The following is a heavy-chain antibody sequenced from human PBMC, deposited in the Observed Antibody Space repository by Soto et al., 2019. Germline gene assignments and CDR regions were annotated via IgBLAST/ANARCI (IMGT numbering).Heavy chain of an antibody. CDR3: SDTGCX. CDR1: GHSLNKYD. Sequence: SVKVSFKASGHSLNKYDINWVRQAPGQGLEWIGWLNPNSGETGFPQKFQGRITMTTNTSINTLYMELRSLRSDDTAVYFCSDTGCXWGQVTLVTVSX. J-gene: IGHJ1*01. D-gene: IGHD5-12*01. V-gene: IGHV1-8*01. CDR2: LNPNSGET.